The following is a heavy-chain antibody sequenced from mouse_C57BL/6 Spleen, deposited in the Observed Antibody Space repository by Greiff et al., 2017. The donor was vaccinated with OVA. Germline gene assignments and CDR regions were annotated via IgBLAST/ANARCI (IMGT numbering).Heavy chain of an antibody. CDR2: INPSSGYT. Sequence: QVQLKESGAELARPGASVKMSCKASGYTFTSYTMHWVKQRPGQGLEWIGYINPSSGYTKYNQKFKDKATLTADKSSSTAYMQLSSLTSEDSAVYYCANSNSADYWGQGTTLTVSS. CDR3: ANSNSADY. J-gene: IGHJ2*01. CDR1: GYTFTSYT. D-gene: IGHD2-5*01. V-gene: IGHV1-4*01.